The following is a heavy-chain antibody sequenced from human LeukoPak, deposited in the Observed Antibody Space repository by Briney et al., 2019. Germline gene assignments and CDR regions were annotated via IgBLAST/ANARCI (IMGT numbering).Heavy chain of an antibody. Sequence: SVKVSCKASGGTFSSYAISWVRQAPGQGLEWMGGIIPIFGTANYAQKFQGRVTITADKSTSTAYMELSSLRSEDTAVYYCARRGYSSGWNRFDYWGQGTLVTVSS. D-gene: IGHD6-25*01. CDR1: GGTFSSYA. J-gene: IGHJ4*02. CDR3: ARRGYSSGWNRFDY. V-gene: IGHV1-69*06. CDR2: IIPIFGTA.